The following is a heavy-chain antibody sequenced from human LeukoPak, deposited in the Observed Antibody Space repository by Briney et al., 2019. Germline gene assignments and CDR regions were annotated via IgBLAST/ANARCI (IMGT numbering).Heavy chain of an antibody. Sequence: ASVKVSCKASGGTFSSYAISWVRQAPAQGLEWMGGIIPIFGTANCAQKFQGRVTITADESTSTAYMELSSLRSEDTAVYYCATDLTYSSGWYFDYWGQGTLVTVSS. V-gene: IGHV1-69*13. D-gene: IGHD6-19*01. CDR2: IIPIFGTA. CDR1: GGTFSSYA. J-gene: IGHJ4*02. CDR3: ATDLTYSSGWYFDY.